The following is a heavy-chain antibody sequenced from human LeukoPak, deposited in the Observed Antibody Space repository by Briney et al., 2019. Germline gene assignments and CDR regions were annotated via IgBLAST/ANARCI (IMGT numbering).Heavy chain of an antibody. Sequence: GGSLRLSCAASGFTFSSYSMNWVRQAPGKGLEWVSSMSTVSSNVYYADSVKGRFTISRDNAKNSLYLQMNSLRAEDTAVYYCAIKYYDTSGYQEYLLYMDVWGKGTTVTVSS. D-gene: IGHD3-22*01. CDR3: AIKYYDTSGYQEYLLYMDV. CDR1: GFTFSSYS. J-gene: IGHJ6*03. V-gene: IGHV3-21*01. CDR2: MSTVSSNV.